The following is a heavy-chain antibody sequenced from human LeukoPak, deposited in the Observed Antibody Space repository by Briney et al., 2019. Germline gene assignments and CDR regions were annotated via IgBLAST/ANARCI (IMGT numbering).Heavy chain of an antibody. J-gene: IGHJ3*02. V-gene: IGHV1-18*01. CDR1: GYTFTSYG. Sequence: ASVKVSCKASGYTFTSYGISWVRQAPGQGLEWMGWISAYNGNTNYAQKLQGRVTMTTDTSTSTAYMELRSLRSDDTAVYYCAGDWWLRLGDLSAFDIWGQGTMVTVSS. D-gene: IGHD3-16*01. CDR3: AGDWWLRLGDLSAFDI. CDR2: ISAYNGNT.